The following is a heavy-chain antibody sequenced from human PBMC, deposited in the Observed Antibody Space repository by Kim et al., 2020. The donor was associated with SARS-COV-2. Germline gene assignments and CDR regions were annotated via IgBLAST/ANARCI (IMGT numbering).Heavy chain of an antibody. V-gene: IGHV3-11*05. CDR2: ISSSSSYT. Sequence: GGSLRLSCAASGFTFSDYYMSWIRQAPGKGLEWVSYISSSSSYTNYADSVKGRFTISRDNAKNSLYLQMNSLRAEDTAVYYCARDMSGWYADYWGQGTLVTVSS. J-gene: IGHJ4*02. D-gene: IGHD6-19*01. CDR3: ARDMSGWYADY. CDR1: GFTFSDYY.